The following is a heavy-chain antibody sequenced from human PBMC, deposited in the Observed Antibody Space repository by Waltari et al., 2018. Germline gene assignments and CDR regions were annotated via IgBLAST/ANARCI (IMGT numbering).Heavy chain of an antibody. CDR2: INTDGITR. Sequence: EVQLAESGGGLVQPGESLRLSCAASGFTFSPYWMHWVRQGPGKGLVWVSRINTDGITRNYADSVKGRFTISRDNAKNTLYLQMNSLSAEDTAVYYCTREDYGGKDYWGQGTLVTVSS. J-gene: IGHJ4*02. D-gene: IGHD4-17*01. CDR1: GFTFSPYW. CDR3: TREDYGGKDY. V-gene: IGHV3-74*01.